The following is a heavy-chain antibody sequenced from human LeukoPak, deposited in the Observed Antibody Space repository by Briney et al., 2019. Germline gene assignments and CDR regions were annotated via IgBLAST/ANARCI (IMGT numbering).Heavy chain of an antibody. CDR3: ARVDYRGGGYFMDV. V-gene: IGHV3-21*01. Sequence: GGSLRLSCAASGFTFSSYAMSWVRQAPGKGLEWVSSISSSATYRYYADSVNGRFTISRDDPKNSLYLQMNSLRAEDTAVYYCARVDYRGGGYFMDVWGRGTPVTVSS. J-gene: IGHJ6*03. D-gene: IGHD4-11*01. CDR2: ISSSATYR. CDR1: GFTFSSYA.